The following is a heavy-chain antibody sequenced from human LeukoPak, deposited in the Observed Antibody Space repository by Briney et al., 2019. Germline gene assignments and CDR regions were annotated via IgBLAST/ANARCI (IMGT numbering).Heavy chain of an antibody. Sequence: AASVKVSCKASGYTFTSYDINWVRQATGQGLEWMGWMNPNSGNTGYAQKFQGRVTMTRNTSISTAYMELSSLRSEDTAVYYCARGIVVVSLYYYGMDVWGQGTTVTVSS. J-gene: IGHJ6*02. CDR3: ARGIVVVSLYYYGMDV. CDR2: MNPNSGNT. D-gene: IGHD2-15*01. CDR1: GYTFTSYD. V-gene: IGHV1-8*01.